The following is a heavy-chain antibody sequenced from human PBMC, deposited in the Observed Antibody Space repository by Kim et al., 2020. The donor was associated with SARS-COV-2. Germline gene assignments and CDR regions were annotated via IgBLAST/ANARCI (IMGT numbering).Heavy chain of an antibody. CDR3: ARLVRAPIGTYYYGMDV. Sequence: SETLSLTCSVSGDSISHSRYFWGWIRQPPGKGLEWIGNIYYSGPTYYSPSLKSRVTISADSSKNEYFLRLQSVTAADTAVYFCARLVRAPIGTYYYGMDV. CDR1: GDSISHSRYF. J-gene: IGHJ6*01. V-gene: IGHV4-39*01. CDR2: IYYSGPT. D-gene: IGHD2-21*01.